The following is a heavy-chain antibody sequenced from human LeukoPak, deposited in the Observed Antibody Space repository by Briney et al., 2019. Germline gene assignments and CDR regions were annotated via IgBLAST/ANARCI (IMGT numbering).Heavy chain of an antibody. V-gene: IGHV3-23*01. J-gene: IGHJ4*02. CDR3: AKDQRWESPHYLDS. CDR2: ISASGGST. D-gene: IGHD1-26*01. Sequence: GGSLRLSCAASGFTFSSSAMSWVRQVPGKGLEWVSGISASGGSTYYADSVRGRFTISRDNSKNTLYVQMNSLRDEDTAVHYCAKDQRWESPHYLDSWGQGTLVTVSS. CDR1: GFTFSSSA.